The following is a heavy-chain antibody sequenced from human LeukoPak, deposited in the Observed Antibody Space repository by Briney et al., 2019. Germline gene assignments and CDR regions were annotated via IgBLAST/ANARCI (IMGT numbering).Heavy chain of an antibody. CDR3: ARLGGKYSYGHETDY. J-gene: IGHJ4*02. CDR1: RGTFSSYA. D-gene: IGHD5-18*01. Sequence: SVKVSCKASRGTFSSYAISWVRQAPGQGLEWMGGIIPIFGTANYAQKFQGRVTITADESTSTAYMELSSLRSEDTAVYYCARLGGKYSYGHETDYWGQGTLVTVSS. V-gene: IGHV1-69*13. CDR2: IIPIFGTA.